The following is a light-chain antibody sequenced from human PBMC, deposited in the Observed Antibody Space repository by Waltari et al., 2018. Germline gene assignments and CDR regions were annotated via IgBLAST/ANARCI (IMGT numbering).Light chain of an antibody. CDR1: QSVGRS. J-gene: IGKJ1*01. CDR3: QMYVRLPVT. Sequence: EIVLTQSPGTLSLSPGERATLSCRASQSVGRSLAWYPRKPGQAPRLLIYDTSNRATGIPERFSGSGSGTDFSLTISRLEPEDFAVYYCQMYVRLPVTFGQGTKVEIK. V-gene: IGKV3-20*01. CDR2: DTS.